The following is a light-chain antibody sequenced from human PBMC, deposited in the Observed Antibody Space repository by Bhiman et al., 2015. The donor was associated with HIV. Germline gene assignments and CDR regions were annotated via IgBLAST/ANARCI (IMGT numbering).Light chain of an antibody. J-gene: IGLJ1*01. CDR3: QSADSSGTYYV. CDR1: KLGNRY. Sequence: VAPGQTASITCSGDKLGNRYACWYQQKPGQSPVLVIYQDNKRPSGIPERFSGSSSGTTVTLTISGVQAEDEADYYCQSADSSGTYYVFGTGTKVTVL. CDR2: QDN. V-gene: IGLV3-25*03.